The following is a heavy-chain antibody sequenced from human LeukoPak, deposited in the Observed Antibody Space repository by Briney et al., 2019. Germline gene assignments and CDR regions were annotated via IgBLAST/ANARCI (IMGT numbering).Heavy chain of an antibody. CDR2: IYYSGST. Sequence: SETLSLTCTVSGGSISSGDYYWSWIRQPPGKGLEWIGYIYYSGSTYYNPSLKSRVTISVDTSKNQFSLKLSSVTAADTAVYYCARGRSDFWSGYFNWFDPWGQGTLVTVSS. J-gene: IGHJ5*02. CDR3: ARGRSDFWSGYFNWFDP. V-gene: IGHV4-30-4*01. D-gene: IGHD3-3*01. CDR1: GGSISSGDYY.